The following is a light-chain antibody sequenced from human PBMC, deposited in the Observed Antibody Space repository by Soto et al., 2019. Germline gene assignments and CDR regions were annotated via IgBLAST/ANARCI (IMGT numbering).Light chain of an antibody. CDR3: KQYSSSTK. V-gene: IGKV1-5*01. Sequence: DIQMTQSPSTLSASVVGRVTIACRASRSISPWLAWYQQKPGKPPKLLIYGASSLAAGVPSRFSGSGSGTDFTLTISSLQPDDFASYYCKQYSSSTKFGQGTKVDIK. CDR2: GAS. J-gene: IGKJ1*01. CDR1: RSISPW.